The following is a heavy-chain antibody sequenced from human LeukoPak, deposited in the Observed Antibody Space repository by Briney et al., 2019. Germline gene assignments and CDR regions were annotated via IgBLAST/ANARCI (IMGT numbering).Heavy chain of an antibody. CDR2: IYHSGST. Sequence: SETLSLTCAVSGGSISSGGYSWSWIRQPPGKGLEWIGYIYHSGSTYYNPSLKSRVTISVDRSKNQFSLKLSSVTAADAAVYYCASLANSGSYYIDYWGQGTLVTVSS. CDR1: GGSISSGGYS. J-gene: IGHJ4*02. CDR3: ASLANSGSYYIDY. D-gene: IGHD1-26*01. V-gene: IGHV4-30-2*01.